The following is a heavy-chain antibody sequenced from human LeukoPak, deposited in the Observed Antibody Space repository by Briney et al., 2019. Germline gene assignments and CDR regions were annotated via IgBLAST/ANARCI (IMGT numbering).Heavy chain of an antibody. V-gene: IGHV1-69*04. J-gene: IGHJ4*02. D-gene: IGHD3-22*01. CDR1: GGTFNSYT. CDR3: ARDYYYDSSGYYDRARPFDY. Sequence: SVKVSCKASGGTFNSYTISWVRQAPGQGLEWMGRIIPILGIANYAQKFQGRVTITADKSTSTAYMELSSLRSEDTAVYYCARDYYYDSSGYYDRARPFDYWGQGTLVTVSS. CDR2: IIPILGIA.